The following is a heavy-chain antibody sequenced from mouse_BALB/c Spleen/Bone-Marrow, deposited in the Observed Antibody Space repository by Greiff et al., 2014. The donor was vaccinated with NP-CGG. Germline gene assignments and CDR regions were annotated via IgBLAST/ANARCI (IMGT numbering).Heavy chain of an antibody. J-gene: IGHJ3*01. V-gene: IGHV14-3*02. D-gene: IGHD1-3*01. CDR1: GFNIKDSY. CDR3: DSYRDSGSSFAY. Sequence: EVQLQQSGAELVKSGDSVKLSCTASGFNIKDSYMHWVKQRPELGLEWIGWIDPANGNTKNDPKFQGKATITADTSSNTAYLQLSSLTSEDADIYYCDSYRDSGSSFAYWGQGTLVTVSA. CDR2: IDPANGNT.